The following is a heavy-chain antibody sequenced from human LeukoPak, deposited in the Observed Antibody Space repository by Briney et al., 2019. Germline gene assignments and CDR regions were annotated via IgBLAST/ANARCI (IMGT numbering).Heavy chain of an antibody. CDR2: IIPIFGTA. CDR3: AKGGDKDSSDLEFDY. Sequence: SVKVSCKASGGTFSSYAISWVRQAPGQGLEWMGGIIPIFGTANYAQKFQARVTITADESTSTAYMELRSLRSDDTAVYYCAKGGDKDSSDLEFDYWSQGTLVTVSS. D-gene: IGHD3-22*01. V-gene: IGHV1-69*01. J-gene: IGHJ4*02. CDR1: GGTFSSYA.